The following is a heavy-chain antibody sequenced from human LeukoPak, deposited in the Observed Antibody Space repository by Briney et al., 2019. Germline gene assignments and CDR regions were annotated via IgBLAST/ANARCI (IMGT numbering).Heavy chain of an antibody. D-gene: IGHD6-19*01. CDR2: IYYSGST. CDR1: GGSVSSGSYY. V-gene: IGHV4-61*01. Sequence: SETLSLTCTVSGGSVSSGSYYWSWIRQPPGKGLEWIGYIYYSGSTNYNPSLKSRVTISVDTSKNQFSLKLSSVTAADTAVYYCAGVLYSSGWFDPWGQGTLVTVSS. J-gene: IGHJ5*02. CDR3: AGVLYSSGWFDP.